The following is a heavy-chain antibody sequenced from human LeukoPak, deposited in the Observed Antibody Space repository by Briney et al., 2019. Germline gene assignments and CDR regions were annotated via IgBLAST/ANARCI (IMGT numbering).Heavy chain of an antibody. D-gene: IGHD1-26*01. V-gene: IGHV4-39*01. CDR2: IYSSVSA. J-gene: IGHJ4*02. CDR1: GGSIRSNAYY. Sequence: SETLSFTCTVSGGSIRSNAYYWAWIRQPPGKGLEWIGSIYSSVSAYYNPSLKSRVTLSVDTSKNQFSLRLSSVTAADTALYYCAYSGSYGHLGYWGQGIPVTVSS. CDR3: AYSGSYGHLGY.